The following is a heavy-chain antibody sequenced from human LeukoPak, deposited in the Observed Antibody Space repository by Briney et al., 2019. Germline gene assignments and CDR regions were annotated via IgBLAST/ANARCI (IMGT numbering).Heavy chain of an antibody. D-gene: IGHD6-19*01. J-gene: IGHJ4*02. CDR2: ISGSGGST. CDR1: GFTFSSYA. V-gene: IGHV3-23*01. CDR3: AKDQDLIIAVAVGYYFDY. Sequence: GGSLRLSCAASGFTFSSYAMSWVRRAPGKGLEWVSAISGSGGSTYYADSVKGRFTISRDNSKNTLYLQMNSLRAEDTAVYYCAKDQDLIIAVAVGYYFDYWGQGTLVTVSS.